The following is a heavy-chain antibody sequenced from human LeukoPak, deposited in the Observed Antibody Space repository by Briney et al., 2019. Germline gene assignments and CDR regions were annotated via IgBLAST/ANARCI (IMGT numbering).Heavy chain of an antibody. Sequence: GGSLRLSCAASGFPFSTYAMSWVRQAPGKGLEWVSSIRGSDGSTYYADSVKGRFAISRDNSKNTLYLQMNSLRAEDTAVYYCAKDVYGDYGGLDYWGQGTLVTISS. D-gene: IGHD4-17*01. J-gene: IGHJ4*02. CDR1: GFPFSTYA. CDR2: IRGSDGST. CDR3: AKDVYGDYGGLDY. V-gene: IGHV3-23*01.